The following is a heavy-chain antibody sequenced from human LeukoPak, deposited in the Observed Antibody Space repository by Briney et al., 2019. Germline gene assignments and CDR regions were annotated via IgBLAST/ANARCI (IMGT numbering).Heavy chain of an antibody. D-gene: IGHD3-3*01. Sequence: SETLSLTCTVSGGSISSYYWSWIRQPAGKGLEWIGRIYTSGSTNYNPSLKSRVTMSVDTSKNQFSLKLSSVTAADTAVYYCARDALDFWSGYYTRSLYYYMDVWGKGTTVTVSS. V-gene: IGHV4-4*07. CDR1: GGSISSYY. CDR2: IYTSGST. J-gene: IGHJ6*03. CDR3: ARDALDFWSGYYTRSLYYYMDV.